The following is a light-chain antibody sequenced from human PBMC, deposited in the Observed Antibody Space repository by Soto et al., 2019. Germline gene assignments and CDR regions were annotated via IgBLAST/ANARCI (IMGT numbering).Light chain of an antibody. CDR3: SSYTSSSTSV. J-gene: IGLJ1*01. CDR1: SSDVGGYNY. CDR2: EVS. Sequence: QSVLTQPASVYGSPGQSITISCTGTSSDVGGYNYVSWYQHHPGKAPKLMIYEVSNRPSGVSYRFSGSKSGNTASLTISGLQAEDEADYYCSSYTSSSTSVFGTGTKLTVL. V-gene: IGLV2-14*01.